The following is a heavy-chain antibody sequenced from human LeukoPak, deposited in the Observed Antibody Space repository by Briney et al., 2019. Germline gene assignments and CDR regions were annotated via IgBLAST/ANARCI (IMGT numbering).Heavy chain of an antibody. CDR2: IYYSGST. J-gene: IGHJ4*02. CDR3: ARDESRYSYGYLDY. D-gene: IGHD5-18*01. V-gene: IGHV4-59*01. Sequence: SETLSLTCTVSGGSISSYYWSWIRQPPGKGLEWIGYIYYSGSTNYNPSLKSRVTISVDTSKNQFSLKLSSVTAADTAVYYCARDESRYSYGYLDYWGQGTLVTVSS. CDR1: GGSISSYY.